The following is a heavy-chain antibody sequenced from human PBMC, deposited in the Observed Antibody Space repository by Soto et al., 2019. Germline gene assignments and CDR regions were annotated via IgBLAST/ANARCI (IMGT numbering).Heavy chain of an antibody. J-gene: IGHJ6*02. CDR2: IKSKTDGGTT. D-gene: IGHD4-17*01. V-gene: IGHV3-15*07. CDR3: TIGPYGYRSYYYYGMDV. CDR1: GFTFSNAW. Sequence: PGGSLRLSCAASGFTFSNAWMNWVRQAPGKGLEWVGRIKSKTDGGTTDYAAPVKGRFTISRDDSKNTLYLQMNSLKTEDTAVYYCTIGPYGYRSYYYYGMDVWGQGTMVTVSS.